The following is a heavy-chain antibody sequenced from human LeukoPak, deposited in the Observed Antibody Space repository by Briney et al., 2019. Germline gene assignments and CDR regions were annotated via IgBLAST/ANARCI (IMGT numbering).Heavy chain of an antibody. CDR3: ARRPSSSTPINWFYP. V-gene: IGHV4-39*01. CDR2: IYHSGST. CDR1: GGSISSSTYY. D-gene: IGHD6-13*01. Sequence: SETLSLTCTVSGGSISSSTYYWGWVRQPPGKGLEWIGSIYHSGSTYYNPSLKSRVTISVDTSKNQFSLKLSSVTAADTAVYYCARRPSSSTPINWFYPWGQGTLVTVSS. J-gene: IGHJ5*02.